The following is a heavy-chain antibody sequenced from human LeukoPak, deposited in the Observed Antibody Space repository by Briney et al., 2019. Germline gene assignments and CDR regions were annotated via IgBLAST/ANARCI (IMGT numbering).Heavy chain of an antibody. D-gene: IGHD5-24*01. CDR2: ISSNGGGT. J-gene: IGHJ4*02. Sequence: SGGSLRLSCAASGFTFSSFAMSWVRQAPGKGLEYVSAISSNGGGTYYANSVKGRFTISRDNSKNTLYLQVGSLRVEDMGVYYCARGPGYTDYWGQGTLVTVSS. CDR3: ARGPGYTDY. V-gene: IGHV3-64*01. CDR1: GFTFSSFA.